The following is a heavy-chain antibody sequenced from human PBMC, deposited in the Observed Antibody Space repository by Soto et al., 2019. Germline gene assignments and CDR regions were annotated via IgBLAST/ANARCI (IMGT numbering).Heavy chain of an antibody. Sequence: QVQLQQWGAGLLKPSETLSLTCAVYGRSFSGYYWSWIRKPPGKGLQRTGDINHSGSTNYNPSLKSRVTLSVATSKNQFARQRCSVAAAATAVYYCSCLGLVAEAGTHYYYYGMYVWGKGPTFTVAS. V-gene: IGHV4-34*01. CDR1: GRSFSGYY. J-gene: IGHJ6*04. CDR3: SCLGLVAEAGTHYYYYGMYV. D-gene: IGHD6-13*01. CDR2: INHSGST.